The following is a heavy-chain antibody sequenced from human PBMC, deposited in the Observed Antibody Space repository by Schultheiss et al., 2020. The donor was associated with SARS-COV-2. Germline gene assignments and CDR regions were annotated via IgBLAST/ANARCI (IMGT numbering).Heavy chain of an antibody. V-gene: IGHV4-34*01. D-gene: IGHD4-17*01. CDR2: INHGEAT. CDR3: AREGRGGDYGGFYYYYYMDV. Sequence: SETLSLTCTVSGGSISSYYWSWIRQPPGKGLEWIGEINHGEATNYNPSLKSRVTISVDTSKNQFSLKLSSVTAADTAVYYCAREGRGGDYGGFYYYYYMDVWGKGTTVTVSS. J-gene: IGHJ6*03. CDR1: GGSISSYY.